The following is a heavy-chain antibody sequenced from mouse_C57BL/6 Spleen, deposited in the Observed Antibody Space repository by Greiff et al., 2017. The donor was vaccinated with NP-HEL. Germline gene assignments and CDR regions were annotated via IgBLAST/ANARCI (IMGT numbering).Heavy chain of an antibody. Sequence: QVQLQQSGAELVRPGTSVKMSCKASGYTFTNYWIGWAKQRPGHGLEWIGDIYPGGGYTNYNEKFKGKATLTADKSSSTAYMQLSSLTSEDSAIYYCTTYSNLAWFAYWGQGTLVTVSA. D-gene: IGHD2-5*01. CDR3: TTYSNLAWFAY. CDR2: IYPGGGYT. CDR1: GYTFTNYW. V-gene: IGHV1-63*01. J-gene: IGHJ3*01.